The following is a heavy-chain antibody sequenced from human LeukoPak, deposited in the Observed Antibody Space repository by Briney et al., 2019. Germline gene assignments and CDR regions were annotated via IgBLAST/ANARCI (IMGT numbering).Heavy chain of an antibody. CDR3: AGGADYYYFDK. D-gene: IGHD3-10*01. V-gene: IGHV4-34*01. J-gene: IGHJ4*02. Sequence: SETLSLTCTFSGGSISSYYWSWIRQPPGKGLEWIGEINHSGSTNYNPSLKSRVTISVDTSKNQFSLKLSSVAAADTAVYYCAGGADYYYFDKWGQGTLVTVSS. CDR1: GGSISSYY. CDR2: INHSGST.